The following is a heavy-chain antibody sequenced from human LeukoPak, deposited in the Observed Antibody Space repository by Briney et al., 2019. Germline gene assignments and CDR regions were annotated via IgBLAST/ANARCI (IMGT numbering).Heavy chain of an antibody. Sequence: SETLSLTCTVSGDSVTNDNYFWSWIRQPPGKGLEWIGYIYYSGSTNYNPSLKSRVTISVDTSKNQFSLKLSSVTAADTAVYYCASSTLAYCGGDRYSGGWFDPWGQGTLVTVSS. D-gene: IGHD2-21*02. V-gene: IGHV4-61*01. CDR1: GDSVTNDNYF. CDR2: IYYSGST. CDR3: ASSTLAYCGGDRYSGGWFDP. J-gene: IGHJ5*02.